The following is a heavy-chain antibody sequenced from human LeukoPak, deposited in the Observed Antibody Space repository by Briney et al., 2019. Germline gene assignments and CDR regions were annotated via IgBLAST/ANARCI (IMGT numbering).Heavy chain of an antibody. D-gene: IGHD3/OR15-3a*01. V-gene: IGHV3-23*01. CDR2: ISSSGANA. CDR3: ARGTYNFDY. J-gene: IGHJ4*02. CDR1: GFTFRDAA. Sequence: LSLTCAASGFTFRDAAMTWVRQAPGKGLEWVSLISSSGANAYYADSVKGRFTISRDNAKNTLSLQMNSLRAEDTAVYYCARGTYNFDYWGQGTLVTVSS.